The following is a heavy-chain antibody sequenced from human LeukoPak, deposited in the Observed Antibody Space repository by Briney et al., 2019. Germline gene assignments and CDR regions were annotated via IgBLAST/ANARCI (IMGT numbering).Heavy chain of an antibody. CDR2: IYYTGST. CDR1: GGSITNTKYY. J-gene: IGHJ4*02. V-gene: IGHV4-39*07. D-gene: IGHD3-10*01. Sequence: PSETLSLTCTLSGGSITNTKYYWGWLRQPQGQGLVWIGSIYYTGSTYYNPALKSRVTISVDTSKNQFSLKLSSVTAADTAVYYCARDGSRGSFYFDYWGQGTLVTVSS. CDR3: ARDGSRGSFYFDY.